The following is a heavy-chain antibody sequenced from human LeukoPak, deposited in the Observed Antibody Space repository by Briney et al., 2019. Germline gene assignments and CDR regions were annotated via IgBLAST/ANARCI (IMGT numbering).Heavy chain of an antibody. D-gene: IGHD3-22*01. CDR2: IYYSGST. CDR1: GGSFSGYY. CDR3: ARQVFPSSSITMIISWFDP. V-gene: IGHV4-39*01. Sequence: SETLSLTCAVYGGSFSGYYWGWIRQPPGKGLEWIGSIYYSGSTYHNPSLKSRVTISVDTSKNQFSLRLSSVTAADTAVYYCARQVFPSSSITMIISWFDPWGQGTLVTVSS. J-gene: IGHJ5*02.